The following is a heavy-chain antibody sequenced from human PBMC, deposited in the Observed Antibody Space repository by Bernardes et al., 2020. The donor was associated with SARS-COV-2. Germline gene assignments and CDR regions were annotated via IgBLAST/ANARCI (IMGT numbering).Heavy chain of an antibody. J-gene: IGHJ5*02. Sequence: SETLSLTCTVSGGSISSYYWSWIRQPPGKGLEWIGYIYYNGRTNYNPSLQSRLTILLDTSKNQFSLKLNPVTAADTALYYCARGKDVVLSPFDDWGRGTLVTVSS. CDR3: ARGKDVVLSPFDD. CDR2: IYYNGRT. D-gene: IGHD2-8*01. CDR1: GGSISSYY. V-gene: IGHV4-59*01.